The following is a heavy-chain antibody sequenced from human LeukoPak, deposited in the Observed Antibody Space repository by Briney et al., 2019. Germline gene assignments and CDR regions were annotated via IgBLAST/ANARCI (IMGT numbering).Heavy chain of an antibody. J-gene: IGHJ5*02. CDR2: IYYSGST. D-gene: IGHD5-18*01. CDR1: GGSISSYY. Sequence: SETLSLTCTVSGGSISSYYWNWIRQPPGKGLEWIGYIYYSGSTNYNPSLKSRVTISVDTSKNQFSLKLSSVTAADTAVYYCARNQLRGYSYGYFDPWGQGTLVTVSS. CDR3: ARNQLRGYSYGYFDP. V-gene: IGHV4-59*01.